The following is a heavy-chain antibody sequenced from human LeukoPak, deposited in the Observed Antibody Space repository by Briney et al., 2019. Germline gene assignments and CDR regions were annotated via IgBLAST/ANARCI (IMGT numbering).Heavy chain of an antibody. J-gene: IGHJ6*02. CDR2: IYYSGST. V-gene: IGHV4-59*08. CDR3: ARHRSYYYGMDV. Sequence: SETLSLTCTVSGGSISSYYWSWIRQPPGKGPEWIGYIYYSGSTNYNPSLKSRVTISVDTSKNQFSLKLSSVTAADTAVYYCARHRSYYYGMDVWGQGTTVTVSS. CDR1: GGSISSYY.